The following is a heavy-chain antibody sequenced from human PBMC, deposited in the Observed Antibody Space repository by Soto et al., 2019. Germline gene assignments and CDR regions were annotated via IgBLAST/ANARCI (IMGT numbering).Heavy chain of an antibody. V-gene: IGHV3-11*06. D-gene: IGHD3-3*01. CDR1: GFTFSDYY. Sequence: GGSLRLSCAASGFTFSDYYMSWIRQAPGKGLEWVSYISSSSSYTNYADSVKGRFTISRDNAKNSLYLQMNSLRAEDTAVYYCARLIGGGGFWEWFNWFDPWGQGTLVTVSS. CDR2: ISSSSSYT. J-gene: IGHJ5*02. CDR3: ARLIGGGGFWEWFNWFDP.